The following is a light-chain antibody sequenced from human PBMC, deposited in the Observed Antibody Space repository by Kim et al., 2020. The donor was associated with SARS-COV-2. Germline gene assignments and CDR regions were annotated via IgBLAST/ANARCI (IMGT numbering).Light chain of an antibody. CDR1: SLRSYY. J-gene: IGLJ3*02. CDR2: GQN. CDR3: NSRDSSGDLWV. V-gene: IGLV3-19*01. Sequence: ALGQTVRMTCQGDSLRSYYAGWYQQKPRQAPMLVIYGQNSRPSGIPDRFSGSSSGSAGSLTITGAEAEDEADYYCNSRDSSGDLWVFGGGTQLSVL.